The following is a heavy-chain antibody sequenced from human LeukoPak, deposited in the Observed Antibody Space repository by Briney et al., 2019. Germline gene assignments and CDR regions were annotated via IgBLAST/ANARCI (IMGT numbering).Heavy chain of an antibody. J-gene: IGHJ4*02. D-gene: IGHD2-2*01. CDR1: GYTLTELS. CDR3: ATGVVVVPVAPTPADY. V-gene: IGHV1-24*01. CDR2: FDPEDGET. Sequence: ASVKVSCKVSGYTLTELSMHWVRQAPGKGLEWMGGFDPEDGETIYAQKFQGRVTVTEDTSTDTAYMELSSLRSEDTAVYYCATGVVVVPVAPTPADYWGQGTLVTVSS.